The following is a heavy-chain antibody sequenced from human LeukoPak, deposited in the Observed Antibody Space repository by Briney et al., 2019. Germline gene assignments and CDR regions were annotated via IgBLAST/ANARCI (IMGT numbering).Heavy chain of an antibody. CDR1: GFTFSDYY. J-gene: IGHJ6*03. CDR2: ISSSGSTI. Sequence: PGGSLRLSCAASGFTFSDYYMSWIRQAPGKGLEWVSYISSSGSTIYYADSVKGRFTISRDNAKNSLYLQMNSLRAEDTAVYYCAREQGAAAGTYYGAYYYYYMDVWGKGTTVTVSS. D-gene: IGHD6-13*01. CDR3: AREQGAAAGTYYGAYYYYYMDV. V-gene: IGHV3-11*04.